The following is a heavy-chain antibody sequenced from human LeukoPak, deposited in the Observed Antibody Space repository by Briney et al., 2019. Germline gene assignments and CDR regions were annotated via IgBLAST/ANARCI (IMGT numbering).Heavy chain of an antibody. Sequence: SETLSLTCTVAGGSICSYYWMSIRQPPGKGLEWIGYIYYSGSTNYNPSLKSRVTISVDTSKNQFSLKLRFVTAADTAVYYCAQDRIEGATKSYYYMDVWGKGTTVTVSS. V-gene: IGHV4-59*01. D-gene: IGHD1-26*01. J-gene: IGHJ6*03. CDR3: AQDRIEGATKSYYYMDV. CDR1: GGSICSYY. CDR2: IYYSGST.